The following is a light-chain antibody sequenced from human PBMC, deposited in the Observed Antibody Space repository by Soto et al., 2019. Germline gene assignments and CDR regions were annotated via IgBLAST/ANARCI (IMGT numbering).Light chain of an antibody. CDR1: QSLLQTNGNTY. V-gene: IGKV2-28*01. Sequence: DIVMTQSPLSLPVTPGEPASISCRSSQSLLQTNGNTYLDWYLQKPGQSPQLLISLVTNRASGVPDRFSGSGSGTDFTPKISRVEAEDVGVYYCQQYYSTPSWTFGQGTKVEIK. CDR3: QQYYSTPSWT. CDR2: LVT. J-gene: IGKJ1*01.